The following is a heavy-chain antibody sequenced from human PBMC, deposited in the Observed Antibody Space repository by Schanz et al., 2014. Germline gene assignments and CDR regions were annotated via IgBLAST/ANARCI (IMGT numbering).Heavy chain of an antibody. CDR2: ISASGGDT. CDR3: AARSRGLTFYFDS. Sequence: EVQLVESGGGLVQPGESLRLSCAASGFTFSSHAMSWVRQAPGKGLEWVSTISASGGDTLYADSVKGRFTISRDTSKSTLYLQMNRLRAEDMAVYHCAARSRGLTFYFDSWGQGTLVTVSS. D-gene: IGHD3-10*01. J-gene: IGHJ4*02. V-gene: IGHV3-23*04. CDR1: GFTFSSHA.